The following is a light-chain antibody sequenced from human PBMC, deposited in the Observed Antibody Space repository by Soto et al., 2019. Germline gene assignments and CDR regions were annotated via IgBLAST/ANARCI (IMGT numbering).Light chain of an antibody. J-gene: IGKJ2*01. CDR1: QGICNY. CDR3: LQHK. Sequence: DIQITQSPSPMSASVGDRVTSTCRATQGICNYLAWFQQKPGKVPKHLIYAASSLQSGVPSRFSGRGSGTEFTLTISSLQPEDFATYYCLQHKIG. V-gene: IGKV1-17*03. CDR2: AAS.